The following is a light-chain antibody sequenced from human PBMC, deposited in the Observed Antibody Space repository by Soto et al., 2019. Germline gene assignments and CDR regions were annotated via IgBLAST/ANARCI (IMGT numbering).Light chain of an antibody. J-gene: IGKJ4*01. V-gene: IGKV1-5*03. CDR1: QSISDW. CDR2: KAS. CDR3: QQYGTYES. Sequence: DLQMTQSPSILSASVGDRITITCRASQSISDWLAWYQQKPGKAPKLLIYKASTLESGVPSRFSGSGSGTEFTLTVSSLQPDDFATYYCQQYGTYESYGGGTKVELK.